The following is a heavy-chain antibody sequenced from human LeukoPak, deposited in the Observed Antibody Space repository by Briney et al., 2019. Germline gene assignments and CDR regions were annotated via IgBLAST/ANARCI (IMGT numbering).Heavy chain of an antibody. V-gene: IGHV4-39*07. D-gene: IGHD6-19*01. CDR1: GGSISSSSYY. Sequence: SETLSLTCTVSGGSISSSSYYWGWIRQPPGKGLEWIGSIYYSGSTYYNPSLKSRVTISVDTSKNQFSLKLSSVTAADTAVYYCARKYSSGWSFDYWGQGTLVTVSS. CDR3: ARKYSSGWSFDY. CDR2: IYYSGST. J-gene: IGHJ4*02.